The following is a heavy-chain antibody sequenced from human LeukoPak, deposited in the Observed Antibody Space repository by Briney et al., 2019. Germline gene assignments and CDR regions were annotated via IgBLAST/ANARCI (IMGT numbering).Heavy chain of an antibody. CDR3: AKDLYPAGGMATRFNY. D-gene: IGHD1-14*01. Sequence: GGSLRLSCAASAFSFGTYAMSWVRQAPEKGLEWVSGISGSGGNTYYAESVKGRFTISRDNSKNTLYLQMNTLRAEDTAVYYCAKDLYPAGGMATRFNYWGQGTLVTVSS. CDR1: AFSFGTYA. J-gene: IGHJ4*02. CDR2: ISGSGGNT. V-gene: IGHV3-23*01.